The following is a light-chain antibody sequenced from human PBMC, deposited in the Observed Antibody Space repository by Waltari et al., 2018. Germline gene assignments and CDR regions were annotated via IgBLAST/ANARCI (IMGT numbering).Light chain of an antibody. V-gene: IGKV1-16*02. CDR3: QQYSNYPIT. CDR1: QGISSY. CDR2: AAS. Sequence: DIQMTQSPSSLSASVADSVHITCRASQGISSYLAWFQLKPGKAPKSLIYAASNLQSGVPSKFSGSRSGTEFTLTISSLQPEDFGTYYCQQYSNYPITFGQGTRLEIK. J-gene: IGKJ5*01.